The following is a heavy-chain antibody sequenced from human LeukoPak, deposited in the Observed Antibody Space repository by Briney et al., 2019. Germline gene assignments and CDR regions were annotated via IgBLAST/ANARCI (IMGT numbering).Heavy chain of an antibody. V-gene: IGHV3-48*03. Sequence: GGSLRLSCAASGFTFSSYEMNWVRQAPGEGLEWVSYIDSSGGYMFYADSVKGRFIISRDNAKDSLYLQMNSLRVEDTAVYYCLRGDRRDYWGQGTLVTVSS. CDR1: GFTFSSYE. CDR3: LRGDRRDY. J-gene: IGHJ4*02. CDR2: IDSSGGYM.